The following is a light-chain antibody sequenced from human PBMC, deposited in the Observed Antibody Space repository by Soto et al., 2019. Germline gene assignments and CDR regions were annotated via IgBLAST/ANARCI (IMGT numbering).Light chain of an antibody. Sequence: DIPMTQSPSTLSTSVGDRVSITCRTSQNIRNWLAWYQQKPGKAPKLLIYDASRLESGVPSRFSGSGAETEFTLSIISFQPEDFATYYYQQNETHAMYTFGQETK. CDR1: QNIRNW. CDR2: DAS. V-gene: IGKV1-5*01. CDR3: QQNETHAMYT. J-gene: IGKJ2*01.